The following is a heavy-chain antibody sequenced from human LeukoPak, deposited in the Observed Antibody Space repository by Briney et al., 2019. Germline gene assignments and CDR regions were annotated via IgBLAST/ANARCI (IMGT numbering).Heavy chain of an antibody. CDR1: GYTFTDYG. V-gene: IGHV1-18*04. J-gene: IGHJ4*02. D-gene: IGHD1-1*01. Sequence: ASVKVSCKASGYTFTDYGISWVRQAPGQGLEWMGWIGPYNGNTNYVQKFQGRLTMTTDTSTNTAYMELRSLRSDDTAVYYYARSGPRANWNDDFWGQGTLVTVSS. CDR2: IGPYNGNT. CDR3: ARSGPRANWNDDF.